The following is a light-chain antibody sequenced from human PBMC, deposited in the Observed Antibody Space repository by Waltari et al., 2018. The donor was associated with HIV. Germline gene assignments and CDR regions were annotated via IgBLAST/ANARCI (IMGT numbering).Light chain of an antibody. CDR3: QSYDRSLSVWV. J-gene: IGLJ3*02. Sequence: QSVLTQPPSVSGAPGQRVTISCTGSSSNTGAGYDVHWYQQLPGTAPRLLTYDNTMRPSGVPDRFSGSKSGTAAYLASAGLQDEDEAVYYCQSYDRSLSVWVFGGGTKVTVL. V-gene: IGLV1-40*01. CDR1: SSNTGAGYD. CDR2: DNT.